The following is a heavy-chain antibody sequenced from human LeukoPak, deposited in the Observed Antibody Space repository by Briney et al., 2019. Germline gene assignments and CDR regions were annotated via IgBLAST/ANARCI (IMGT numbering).Heavy chain of an antibody. D-gene: IGHD1-26*01. J-gene: IGHJ1*01. CDR1: GGSISSYY. V-gene: IGHV4-59*01. CDR2: IYYSGST. CDR3: AKDSWDWYFQH. Sequence: SETLSLTCTVSGGSISSYYWSWIRQPPGKGLEWIGYIYYSGSTNYNPSLKSRVTISVDTSKNQFSLKLSSVTAADTAVYYCAKDSWDWYFQHWGQGTLVTVSS.